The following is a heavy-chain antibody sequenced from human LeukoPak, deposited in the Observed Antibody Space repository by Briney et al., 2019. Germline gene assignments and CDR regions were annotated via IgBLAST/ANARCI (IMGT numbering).Heavy chain of an antibody. D-gene: IGHD3-10*01. CDR1: GYSFTSYW. CDR3: ARQRDYYGSGSYYKEEYNWFDP. Sequence: GESLKISCKGSGYSFTSYWIGWVRQMPGKGLEWMGIIYPGDSDTRYSSSFQGQVTISADKSISTAYLQWSSLKASDTAMFYCARQRDYYGSGSYYKEEYNWFDPWGQGTLVTVSS. CDR2: IYPGDSDT. J-gene: IGHJ5*02. V-gene: IGHV5-51*01.